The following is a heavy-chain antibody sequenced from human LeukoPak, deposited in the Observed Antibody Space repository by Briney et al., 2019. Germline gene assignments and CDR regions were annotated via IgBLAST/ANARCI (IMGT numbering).Heavy chain of an antibody. V-gene: IGHV3-48*01. D-gene: IGHD2-21*01. Sequence: GGSLRLSCGASAVTFSGYSMNWVRQAPGKGLEWISYISANSSIIHYADSVKGRFTISRDNAKRSLYLQMNSLRAEDTAVYYCLWRNWFVSWAPGTRFTVSS. CDR3: LWRNWFVS. CDR1: AVTFSGYS. CDR2: ISANSSII. J-gene: IGHJ5*01.